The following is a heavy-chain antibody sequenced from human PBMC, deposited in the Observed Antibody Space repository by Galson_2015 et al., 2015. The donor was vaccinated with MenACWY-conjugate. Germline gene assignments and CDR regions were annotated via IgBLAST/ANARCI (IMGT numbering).Heavy chain of an antibody. CDR3: AGDRTYYYGSGNDRGNHNY. Sequence: SVKVSCKASGGSFISYGISWVRQAPGQGLEWVGGIIPVFETPEYAQKFQDRVRISADESTRTVFMELSRLRSEDTAIYYCAGDRTYYYGSGNDRGNHNYWGQGTLVTVSS. CDR2: IIPVFETP. D-gene: IGHD3-10*01. CDR1: GGSFISYG. J-gene: IGHJ4*02. V-gene: IGHV1-69*13.